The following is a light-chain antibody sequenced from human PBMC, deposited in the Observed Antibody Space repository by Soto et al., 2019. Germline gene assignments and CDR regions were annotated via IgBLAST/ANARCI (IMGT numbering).Light chain of an antibody. CDR1: QSISTY. V-gene: IGKV1-39*01. J-gene: IGKJ1*01. CDR2: DSS. Sequence: DIQVTQSPSAMSASVGDRITITCRESQSISTYLNWYQQKPGEAPTLLVYDSSTLQSGVPSRFSGSGFGAEFTLTVSSLQPEDFATYYCQQSYSNPTWTFGQGTKVDIK. CDR3: QQSYSNPTWT.